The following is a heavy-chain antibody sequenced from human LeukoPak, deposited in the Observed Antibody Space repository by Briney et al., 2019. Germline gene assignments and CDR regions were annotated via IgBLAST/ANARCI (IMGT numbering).Heavy chain of an antibody. CDR2: VYYSGGT. CDR1: GGTISGSRYY. J-gene: IGHJ4*02. V-gene: IGHV4-39*01. D-gene: IGHD5-24*01. Sequence: SETLSLTCTVSGGTISGSRYYWGWIRQPPGKGLEWFGSVYYSGGTYYNPSLKSRVTISVDTSKNQFSLKLNSVTAADSAVYYCARTMATVLTDFDYWGRGTLVTVSS. CDR3: ARTMATVLTDFDY.